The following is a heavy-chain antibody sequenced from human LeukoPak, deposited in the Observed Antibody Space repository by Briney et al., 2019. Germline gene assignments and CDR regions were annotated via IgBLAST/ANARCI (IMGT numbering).Heavy chain of an antibody. D-gene: IGHD4-17*01. CDR1: GGSISSGSYY. Sequence: KPSETLSLTCTVSGGSISSGSYYWSWIRQPAGKGLEWIGRIYTSGSTNYNPSLKSRVTISVDTSKNQFSLKLSSVTAADTAVYYCARAPAGDYLFDYWGQGTLVTVSS. J-gene: IGHJ4*02. V-gene: IGHV4-61*02. CDR2: IYTSGST. CDR3: ARAPAGDYLFDY.